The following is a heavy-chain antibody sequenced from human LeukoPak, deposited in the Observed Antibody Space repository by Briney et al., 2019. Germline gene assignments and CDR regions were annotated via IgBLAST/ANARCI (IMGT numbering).Heavy chain of an antibody. Sequence: GGSLRLSCAASGFTFSSYATNWVRQAPGKGLEWVSAISGSGGSTYYADSVKGRFTISRDNSKNTLYLQMNSLRAEDTAVYYCARDPFYYSVSGTSYLDYWGQGTLVTVSS. J-gene: IGHJ4*02. V-gene: IGHV3-23*01. D-gene: IGHD3-10*01. CDR1: GFTFSSYA. CDR3: ARDPFYYSVSGTSYLDY. CDR2: ISGSGGST.